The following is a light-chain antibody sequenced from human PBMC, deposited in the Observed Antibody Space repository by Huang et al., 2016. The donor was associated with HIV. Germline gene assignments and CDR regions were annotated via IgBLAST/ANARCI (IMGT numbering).Light chain of an antibody. Sequence: DIQMTQSPSSLSASVGDRVTITCRASQSISSYLNWYQQKPGNAPNLLIYAASTLQSGVPSRFSGSGSGTDFTLTISSLQPEDCATYYCQQSYSTLTFGGGTKVEIK. V-gene: IGKV1-39*01. J-gene: IGKJ4*01. CDR1: QSISSY. CDR2: AAS. CDR3: QQSYSTLT.